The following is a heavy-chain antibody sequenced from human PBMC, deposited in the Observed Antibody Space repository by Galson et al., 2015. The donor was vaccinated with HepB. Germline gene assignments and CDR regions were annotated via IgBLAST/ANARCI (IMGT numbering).Heavy chain of an antibody. D-gene: IGHD6-19*01. J-gene: IGHJ4*02. CDR2: ISYDGNNK. V-gene: IGHV3-30*18. Sequence: SLRLSCAASGFTFSSYGMHWVRQAPGKGLEWVAVISYDGNNKYYADSVKGRFTISRDDSKNTLYLQMNSLRAEGTAVYYCAKDRGRSSASLALFIDYWGQGTLVTVSS. CDR1: GFTFSSYG. CDR3: AKDRGRSSASLALFIDY.